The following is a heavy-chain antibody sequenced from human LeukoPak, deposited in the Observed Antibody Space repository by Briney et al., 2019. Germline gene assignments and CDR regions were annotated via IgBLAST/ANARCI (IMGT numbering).Heavy chain of an antibody. CDR2: ISAYNGNT. J-gene: IGHJ4*02. CDR1: GYTFTSYG. V-gene: IGHV1-18*01. Sequence: ASVKVSCKASGYTFTSYGISWVRQAPGQGLEWMGWISAYNGNTNYAQKLQGRVTMTTDTSTSTACMELRSLRSDDTAVYYCARGRYYYDSSGYYYWGQGTLVTVSS. D-gene: IGHD3-22*01. CDR3: ARGRYYYDSSGYYY.